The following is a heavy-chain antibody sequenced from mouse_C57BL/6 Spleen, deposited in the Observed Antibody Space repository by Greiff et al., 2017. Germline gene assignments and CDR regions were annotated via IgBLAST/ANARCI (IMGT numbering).Heavy chain of an antibody. V-gene: IGHV5-9-1*02. CDR3: TRDYDGYYGFAY. D-gene: IGHD2-3*01. CDR2: ISSGGDYI. Sequence: EVQGVESGEGLVKPGGSLKLSCAASGFTFSSYAMSWVRQTPEKRLEWVAYISSGGDYIYYADTVKGRFTISRDNARNTLYLQMSSLKSEDTAMYYCTRDYDGYYGFAYWGQGTLVTVSA. CDR1: GFTFSSYA. J-gene: IGHJ3*01.